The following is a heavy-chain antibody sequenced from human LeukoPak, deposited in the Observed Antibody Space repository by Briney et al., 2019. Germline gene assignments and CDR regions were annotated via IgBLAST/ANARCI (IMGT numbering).Heavy chain of an antibody. CDR3: ARDYPQPPHLYGGNSGDY. CDR1: GFTFSSYG. CDR2: ISYDGSNK. Sequence: PGGPLRLSCAASGFTFSSYGMHWVRQAPGKGLEWVAVISYDGSNKYYADSVKGRFTISRDNSKNTLYLQMNSLRAEDTAVYYCARDYPQPPHLYGGNSGDYWGQGTLVTVSS. V-gene: IGHV3-30*03. D-gene: IGHD4-23*01. J-gene: IGHJ4*02.